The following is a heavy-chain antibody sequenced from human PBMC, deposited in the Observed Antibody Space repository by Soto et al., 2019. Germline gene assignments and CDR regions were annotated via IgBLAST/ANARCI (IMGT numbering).Heavy chain of an antibody. J-gene: IGHJ4*02. D-gene: IGHD2-21*02. CDR1: GYTFTSYG. Sequence: QVQLVQSGAEVKKPGASVKVSCKASGYTFTSYGISWVRQAPGQGLEWMGWISAYNGNTNYAQKLQGRVTMTTDTSTSTAYMELRSLRSDDTAVYYWARAAYCGGDCYSDFDYWAQGTLVTVSS. V-gene: IGHV1-18*04. CDR2: ISAYNGNT. CDR3: ARAAYCGGDCYSDFDY.